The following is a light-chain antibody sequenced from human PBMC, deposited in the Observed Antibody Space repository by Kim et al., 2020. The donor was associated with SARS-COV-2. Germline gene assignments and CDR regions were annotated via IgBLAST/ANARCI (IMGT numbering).Light chain of an antibody. J-gene: IGKJ3*01. CDR2: GAS. Sequence: DIQMTKSPSSLSASVGDRVTITCRASRGINSALSWFQQRPGKAPKSLIYGASSLESGVPSRFSGSRSGTDFTLTITSLQPEDFATYYCLQLNTYPFTFGPGTKVDIK. CDR3: LQLNTYPFT. V-gene: IGKV1-16*01. CDR1: RGINSA.